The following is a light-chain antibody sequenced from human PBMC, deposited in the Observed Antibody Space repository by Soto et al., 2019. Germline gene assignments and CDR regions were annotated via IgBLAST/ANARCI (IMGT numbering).Light chain of an antibody. CDR3: QQYNTWPPYT. CDR2: GAS. V-gene: IGKV3-15*01. Sequence: EIVMTQSPATLSVSPGERATLSCRASQSVSSNLAWYQQKAGQAPRLLIYGASTRATGIPARFSGSGSGTEFTLTISSLQSEDCAVYYCQQYNTWPPYTFGQGTKLEIK. J-gene: IGKJ2*01. CDR1: QSVSSN.